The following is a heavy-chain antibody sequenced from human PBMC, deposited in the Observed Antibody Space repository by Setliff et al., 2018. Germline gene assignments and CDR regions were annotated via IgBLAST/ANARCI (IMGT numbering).Heavy chain of an antibody. CDR2: ISAYNGNT. J-gene: IGHJ4*02. CDR3: ARGRLHYYDSSGYSY. Sequence: ASVKVSCKASGYTFTSYGISWVRQAPRQGLEWMGWISAYNGNTNYAQKLQGRVTMTTDTSTSTAYMELRSLRSDDTAVYYCARGRLHYYDSSGYSYWGQGTLVTVSS. D-gene: IGHD3-22*01. V-gene: IGHV1-18*01. CDR1: GYTFTSYG.